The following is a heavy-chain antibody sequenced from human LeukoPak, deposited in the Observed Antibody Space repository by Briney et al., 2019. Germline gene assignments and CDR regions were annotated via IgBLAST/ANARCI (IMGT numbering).Heavy chain of an antibody. CDR1: GASISDYC. D-gene: IGHD3-16*01. CDR2: IYSSGST. CDR3: ATTLITFGGLMTFYGDS. V-gene: IGHV4-59*01. J-gene: IGHJ4*02. Sequence: SATLSFTCTISGASISDYCWSWLRQSPGKGLEWIGFIYSSGSTNYTHSLNSRVTISVDTSKNHFSLKLTSVTAADTAVYYCATTLITFGGLMTFYGDSWGQGTLVTVSS.